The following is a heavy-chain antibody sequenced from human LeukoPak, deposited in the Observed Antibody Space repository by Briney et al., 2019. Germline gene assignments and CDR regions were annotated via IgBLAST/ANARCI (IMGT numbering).Heavy chain of an antibody. Sequence: GESLKISCRGSGYSFTTYWIGWVRQMPGKGLEWMGIIYPGDSDARYSPSFQGQVTMSADKSINTAYLQWSSLKASDAAMYYCARRTGRSGYGIWGQGTMVTVSS. CDR3: ARRTGRSGYGI. CDR2: IYPGDSDA. D-gene: IGHD3-3*01. J-gene: IGHJ3*02. CDR1: GYSFTTYW. V-gene: IGHV5-51*01.